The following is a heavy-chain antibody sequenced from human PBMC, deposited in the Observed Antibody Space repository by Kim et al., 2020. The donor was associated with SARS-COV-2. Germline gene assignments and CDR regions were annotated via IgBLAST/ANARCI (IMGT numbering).Heavy chain of an antibody. Sequence: ASVKVSCKASGYTFTNYKIHWVRQAPGQGLEWMGIITPIDGATTYAQKFQGRVTLTRDTSTSTVYMELSSLGSEDTAVYYCVRDTTKWSFDYWGQGTLVTVSS. CDR2: ITPIDGAT. D-gene: IGHD1-26*01. J-gene: IGHJ4*02. V-gene: IGHV1-46*01. CDR1: GYTFTNYK. CDR3: VRDTTKWSFDY.